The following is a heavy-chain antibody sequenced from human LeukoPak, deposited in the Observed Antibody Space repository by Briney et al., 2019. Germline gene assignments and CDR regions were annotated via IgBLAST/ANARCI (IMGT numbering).Heavy chain of an antibody. J-gene: IGHJ4*02. CDR3: ARLEVLNSYFDY. V-gene: IGHV4-59*08. Sequence: SETLSLTCTVSGGSISSYYWSWIRQPPGKGLEWIGYIYYSGSTNYNPSLKSRVTISVDTSKNQFSLKLSSVTAADTAVYYCARLEVLNSYFDYGGQGTLVTVSS. CDR2: IYYSGST. CDR1: GGSISSYY.